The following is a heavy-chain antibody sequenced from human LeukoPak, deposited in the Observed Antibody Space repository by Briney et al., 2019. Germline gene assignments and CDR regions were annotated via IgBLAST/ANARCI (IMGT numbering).Heavy chain of an antibody. V-gene: IGHV3-21*01. Sequence: PGGSLRLFCAASGFTFSSYSMNWVRQAPGKGLEWVSSISSSSSYIYYADSVKGRFTISRDNAKNSLYLQMNSLRGEGTAVYYCARSDPQYYYDSSGYSYPLEFFQHWGQGTLVTVSS. CDR3: ARSDPQYYYDSSGYSYPLEFFQH. J-gene: IGHJ1*01. CDR1: GFTFSSYS. CDR2: ISSSSSYI. D-gene: IGHD3-22*01.